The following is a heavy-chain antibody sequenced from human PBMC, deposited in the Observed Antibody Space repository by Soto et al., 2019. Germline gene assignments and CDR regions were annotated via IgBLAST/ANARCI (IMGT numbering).Heavy chain of an antibody. CDR1: GGSISSSSYY. CDR3: ALGYYYDSSGLGFDP. Sequence: SETLSLTCTVSGGSISSSSYYWGWIRQPPGKGLEWIGSIYYSGSTYYNPSLKSRVTISVDTSKNQFSLKLSSATAADTAVYYCALGYYYDSSGLGFDPWGQGTLVTVSS. V-gene: IGHV4-39*01. J-gene: IGHJ5*02. D-gene: IGHD3-22*01. CDR2: IYYSGST.